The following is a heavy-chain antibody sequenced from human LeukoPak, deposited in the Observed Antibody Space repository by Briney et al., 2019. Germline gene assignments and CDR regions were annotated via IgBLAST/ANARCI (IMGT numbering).Heavy chain of an antibody. CDR1: GYTFTGYY. CDR2: INPNSGGT. CDR3: AREEYSSGWYAYNWFDP. Sequence: ASVKVSCKASGYTFTGYYMHWVRQAPGHGLEWMGWINPNSGGTNYAQKFQGWVTMTRDTSISTAYMELSRLRSDDTAVYYCAREEYSSGWYAYNWFDPWGQGTLVTVSS. J-gene: IGHJ5*02. D-gene: IGHD6-19*01. V-gene: IGHV1-2*04.